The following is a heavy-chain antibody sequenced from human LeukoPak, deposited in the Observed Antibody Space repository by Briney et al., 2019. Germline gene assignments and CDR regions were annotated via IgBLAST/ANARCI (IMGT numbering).Heavy chain of an antibody. CDR3: ARDASGSYLSWLDP. V-gene: IGHV4-59*12. CDR2: IYYSGST. D-gene: IGHD3-10*01. CDR1: GGSINSYY. J-gene: IGHJ5*02. Sequence: SETLSLTCTVSGGSINSYYWSWIRQPPGKGLEWIGYIYYSGSTNYNPSLKSRVTISVDTSKNQFSLKLSSVTAADTAVYYCARDASGSYLSWLDPWGQGTLVTVSS.